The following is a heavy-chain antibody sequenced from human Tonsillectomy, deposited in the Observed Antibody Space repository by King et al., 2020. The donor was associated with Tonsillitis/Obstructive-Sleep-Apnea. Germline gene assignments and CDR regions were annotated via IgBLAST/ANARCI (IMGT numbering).Heavy chain of an antibody. V-gene: IGHV2-5*02. CDR2: IYWDDDK. CDR1: GFSLSTSGVG. CDR3: AHRLEYSRSSWGFDY. D-gene: IGHD6-6*01. J-gene: IGHJ4*02. Sequence: ITLKEFGPTLVKPTQTLTLTCTFSGFSLSTSGVGVGWIRQPPGKALEWLALIYWDDDKRYSPSLKSRLTITKDTSKNQVVLTMTNMDPVDTATFYCAHRLEYSRSSWGFDYWGQGALVTVSS.